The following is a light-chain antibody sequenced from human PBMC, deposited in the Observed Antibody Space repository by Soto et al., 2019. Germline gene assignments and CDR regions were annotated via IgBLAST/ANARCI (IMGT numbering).Light chain of an antibody. CDR2: DAS. J-gene: IGKJ5*01. CDR1: QYITIY. V-gene: IGKV3-11*01. CDR3: QQRADWTIT. Sequence: DIVLTQSPATLSLSPGQRPTLSCKASQYITIYLAWYQQKPGQAPRVIIYDASNRATGIPARFSGSGSGTDFTLTISRLETDDFAVYYCQQRADWTITFWQGTRLEIK.